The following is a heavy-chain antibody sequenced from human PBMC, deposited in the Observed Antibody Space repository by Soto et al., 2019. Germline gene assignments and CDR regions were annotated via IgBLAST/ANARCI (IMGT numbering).Heavy chain of an antibody. Sequence: ASVKVSCKASGFTFTSYAMHWVRQAPGQRLEWMGWINAGNGNTKYSQKFQGRVTITRVTSASTAYMELSSLRSEDTAVYYCARDGSDRYFDWLFPTNNWFDPWGQGTLVTVSS. V-gene: IGHV1-3*01. CDR2: INAGNGNT. CDR1: GFTFTSYA. D-gene: IGHD3-9*01. CDR3: ARDGSDRYFDWLFPTNNWFDP. J-gene: IGHJ5*02.